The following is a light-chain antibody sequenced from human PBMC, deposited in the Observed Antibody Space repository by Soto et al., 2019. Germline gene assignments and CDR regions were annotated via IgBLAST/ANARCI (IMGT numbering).Light chain of an antibody. V-gene: IGKV3-15*01. Sequence: EIVMTQSPATLSVSPGERATLSCRASQSVSSNLAWYQQKPGQAPRLLIYSTSTRATGIPARFSGSWSGTEFSLTISSLQSEDFAVYYCQQYNKWPLTFGGGTKVEIK. CDR1: QSVSSN. CDR3: QQYNKWPLT. J-gene: IGKJ4*01. CDR2: STS.